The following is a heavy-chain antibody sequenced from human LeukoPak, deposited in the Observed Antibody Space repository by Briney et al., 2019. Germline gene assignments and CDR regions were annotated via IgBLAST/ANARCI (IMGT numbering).Heavy chain of an antibody. CDR2: IYYSGST. J-gene: IGHJ4*02. CDR3: ARGGDILTGYYRFDY. V-gene: IGHV4-59*08. D-gene: IGHD3-9*01. Sequence: SETLSLTCTVSGGSINSYYWSWIRQPPGKGLEWIGYIYYSGSTNYNPSLKSRVTISVDTSKNQFSLKLSSVTAADTAVYYCARGGDILTGYYRFDYWGQETLVTVSS. CDR1: GGSINSYY.